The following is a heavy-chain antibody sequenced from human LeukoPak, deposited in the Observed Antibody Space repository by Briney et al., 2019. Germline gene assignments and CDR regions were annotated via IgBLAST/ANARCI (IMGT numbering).Heavy chain of an antibody. CDR2: ISYDGSNK. D-gene: IGHD2-15*01. V-gene: IGHV3-30*18. CDR3: AKDKTGGFDY. CDR1: GFTFSSYG. Sequence: PGGSLRLSCAASGFTFSSYGMHWVRQAPGKGLGWVAVISYDGSNKYYADSVKGRFTISRDNSKNTLYLQMNSLRAEDTAVYYCAKDKTGGFDYWGQGTLVTVSS. J-gene: IGHJ4*02.